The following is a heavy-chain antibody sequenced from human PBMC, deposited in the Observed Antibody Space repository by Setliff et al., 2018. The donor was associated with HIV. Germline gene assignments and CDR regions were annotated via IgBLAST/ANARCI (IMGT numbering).Heavy chain of an antibody. CDR2: FDPEDGET. CDR3: ARQLSNSLDY. V-gene: IGHV1-24*01. D-gene: IGHD1-1*01. J-gene: IGHJ4*02. CDR1: GYTLSELS. Sequence: ASVKVSCKVSGYTLSELSMHWVRQAPGEGLEWMGGFDPEDGETIYAEKFQGRVTMTEDTATETAYMELSSLRSEDTAVYYCARQLSNSLDYWGQGTQVTVSS.